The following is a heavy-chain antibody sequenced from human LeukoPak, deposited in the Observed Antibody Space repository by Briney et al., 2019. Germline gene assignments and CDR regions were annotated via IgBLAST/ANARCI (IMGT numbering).Heavy chain of an antibody. D-gene: IGHD5-12*01. Sequence: PGGSLRLSCAASGFTVSSNYMSWVRQAPGKGLEWVSVIYSGGSTYYADSVKGRFTISRDNSKNTLYLQMNSLRAEDTAVYYCARGLGGYDFGLDYWGQGTLATVSS. CDR3: ARGLGGYDFGLDY. CDR2: IYSGGST. J-gene: IGHJ4*02. V-gene: IGHV3-66*02. CDR1: GFTVSSNY.